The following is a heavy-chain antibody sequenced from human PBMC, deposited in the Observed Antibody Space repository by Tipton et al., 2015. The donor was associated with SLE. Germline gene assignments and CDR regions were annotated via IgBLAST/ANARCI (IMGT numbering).Heavy chain of an antibody. CDR1: GGSISSSSYY. CDR2: IYYSGST. J-gene: IGHJ1*01. Sequence: TLSLTCTVSGGSISSSSYYWGWIRQPPGKGLEWIGSIYYSGSTYYNPSLKSRVTISVDTSKNQFSLKLSSVTAADTAVYYCARAEQWLVPYFQHWGQGTLVTVSS. CDR3: ARAEQWLVPYFQH. V-gene: IGHV4-39*07. D-gene: IGHD6-19*01.